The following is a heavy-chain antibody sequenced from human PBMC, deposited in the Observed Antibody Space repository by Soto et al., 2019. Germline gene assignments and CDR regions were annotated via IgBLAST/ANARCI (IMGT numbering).Heavy chain of an antibody. CDR1: GFILSDCA. CDR3: ARDLSWGSNWYYYMDV. J-gene: IGHJ6*03. Sequence: EVQLVESGGGLVQPGGSLRLSCATSGFILSDCAMNWVRQAPGKGLGWVSYISSSSIVIDYAESVKGRFTVSRDNARNSLYLQMNSLRAEDTAVYYCARDLSWGSNWYYYMDVWGKGTTVTVSS. V-gene: IGHV3-48*01. D-gene: IGHD7-27*01. CDR2: ISSSSIVI.